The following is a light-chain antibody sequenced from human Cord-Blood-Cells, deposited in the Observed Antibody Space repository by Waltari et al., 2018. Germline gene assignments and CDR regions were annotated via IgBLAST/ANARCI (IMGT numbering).Light chain of an antibody. V-gene: IGKV2-28*01. CDR1: QSLLHSNGYNY. CDR2: LGS. J-gene: IGKJ1*01. CDR3: MQALQTPPT. Sequence: DIVMTQSPLSLPVTPGAPASIYCRSSQSLLHSNGYNYLDWYLQKPGQSPQLLIYLGSNRASGVPDRFSGSGSGTDFTLKSSRVEAEDVGVYYCMQALQTPPTFGQGTKVEIK.